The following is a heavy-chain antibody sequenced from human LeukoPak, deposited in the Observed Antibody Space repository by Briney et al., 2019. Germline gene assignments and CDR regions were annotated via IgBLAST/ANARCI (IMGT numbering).Heavy chain of an antibody. CDR3: ARDGSGYSSGWADY. CDR1: GYTFSVYY. CDR2: INPNTGGT. J-gene: IGHJ4*02. V-gene: IGHV1-2*02. D-gene: IGHD6-19*01. Sequence: ASVKVSCKASGYTFSVYYMHWVRQAPGQGLEWMGWINPNTGGTNYAQKFQGRVTMTRDTSISTAYMDLSRLRSDDTAVFYCARDGSGYSSGWADYWGQGTLVTVSS.